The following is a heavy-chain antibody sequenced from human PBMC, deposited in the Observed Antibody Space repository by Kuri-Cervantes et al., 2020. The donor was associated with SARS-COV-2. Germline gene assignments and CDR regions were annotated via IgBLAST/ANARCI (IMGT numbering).Heavy chain of an antibody. CDR3: ASSPAAADGTYYYYYYGMDV. CDR2: ISSSSSYT. CDR1: GFTFSSYS. D-gene: IGHD2-2*01. Sequence: GGSLSLSCAASGFTFSSYSMNWVRQAPGKGLEWVSSISSSSSYTNYADSVKGRFTISRDNAKNSLYMQMNSLRAEDTAVYYCASSPAAADGTYYYYYYGMDVWGQGTTVTVSS. V-gene: IGHV3-21*01. J-gene: IGHJ6*02.